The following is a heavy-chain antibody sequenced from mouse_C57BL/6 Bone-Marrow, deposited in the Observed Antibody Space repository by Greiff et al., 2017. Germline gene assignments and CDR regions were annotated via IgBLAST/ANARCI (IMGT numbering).Heavy chain of an antibody. CDR3: ARQGLWYAMDY. V-gene: IGHV5-15*01. CDR1: GFTFSDYG. D-gene: IGHD1-1*02. Sequence: EVKVVESGGGLVQPGGSLKLSCAASGFTFSDYGMAWVRQAPRTGPEWVAFISNLAYSIYYADTVTGRFTISRENAKNTLYLEMSSLRSEDTAMYYCARQGLWYAMDYWGQGTSVTVSS. CDR2: ISNLAYSI. J-gene: IGHJ4*01.